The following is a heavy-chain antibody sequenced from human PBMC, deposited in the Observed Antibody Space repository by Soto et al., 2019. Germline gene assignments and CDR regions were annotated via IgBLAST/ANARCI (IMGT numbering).Heavy chain of an antibody. D-gene: IGHD6-6*01. Sequence: QVQLQEAGPGLVKPSQTLSLTCTVSGGSISSGGYYWSWIRQHPGKGLEWIGYIYYSGSTYYNPSLKGRVTISVDTSKNQFSLKLSSVTAADTAVYYCARITAGYSSSSGPDYWGQGTLVTVSS. CDR3: ARITAGYSSSSGPDY. V-gene: IGHV4-31*03. CDR1: GGSISSGGYY. CDR2: IYYSGST. J-gene: IGHJ4*02.